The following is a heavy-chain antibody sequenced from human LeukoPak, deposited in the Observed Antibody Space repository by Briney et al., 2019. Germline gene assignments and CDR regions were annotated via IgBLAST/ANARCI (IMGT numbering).Heavy chain of an antibody. V-gene: IGHV1-18*01. D-gene: IGHD6-13*01. CDR1: GYTFTSYG. CDR3: ARGSSWFYYYYMDV. J-gene: IGHJ6*03. Sequence: ASVKVSCKASGYTFTSYGISWVRQAPGQGPEWMGWISAYNGNTNYAQKLQGRVTMTTDTSTSTAYMELRSLRSDDTAVYYCARGSSWFYYYYMDVWGKGTTVTVSS. CDR2: ISAYNGNT.